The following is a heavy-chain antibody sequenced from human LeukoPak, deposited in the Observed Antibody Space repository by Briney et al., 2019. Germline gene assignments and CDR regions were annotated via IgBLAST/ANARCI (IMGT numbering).Heavy chain of an antibody. Sequence: SETLSLTCTVSGGSISSSSYYWGWIRQPPGKGLEWIGEINHSGSTNYNPSLKSRVTISVDTSKNQFSLKLSSVTAADTAVYYCVRLREKRGPSDYWGQGTLVTVSS. CDR1: GGSISSSSYY. CDR2: INHSGST. CDR3: VRLREKRGPSDY. J-gene: IGHJ4*02. V-gene: IGHV4-39*07. D-gene: IGHD5/OR15-5a*01.